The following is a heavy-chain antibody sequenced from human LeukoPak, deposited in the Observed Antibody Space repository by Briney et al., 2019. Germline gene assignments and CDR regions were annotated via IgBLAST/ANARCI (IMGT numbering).Heavy chain of an antibody. CDR2: IYYSGST. D-gene: IGHD3-16*02. Sequence: PSETLSLTCTVSGGSISSYYWSWIRQPPGKGLEWIGYIYYSGSTNYNPSLKSRVTISVYTSKNQFSLKLSSVTAADTAVYYCARQGYYDYVWGSYRSPVYYGMDVWGQGTTVTVSS. CDR1: GGSISSYY. V-gene: IGHV4-59*08. CDR3: ARQGYYDYVWGSYRSPVYYGMDV. J-gene: IGHJ6*02.